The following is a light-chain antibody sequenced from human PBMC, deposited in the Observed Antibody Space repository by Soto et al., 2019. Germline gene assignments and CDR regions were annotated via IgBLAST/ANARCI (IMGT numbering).Light chain of an antibody. V-gene: IGKV1-5*03. CDR2: KAS. Sequence: DIQMTQSPSTLSASVGDRVTITCRASQSISNSLAWYQQKPGKAPKLLIYKASNLEGGVPSRFSGSGSGTELTLTISSLRPDDFATYYCQQYHNYAYTFGQGTKVDIK. CDR3: QQYHNYAYT. CDR1: QSISNS. J-gene: IGKJ1*01.